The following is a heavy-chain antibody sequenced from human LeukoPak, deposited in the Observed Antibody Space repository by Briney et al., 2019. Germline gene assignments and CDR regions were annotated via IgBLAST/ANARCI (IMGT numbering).Heavy chain of an antibody. CDR1: GYTFTSYA. J-gene: IGHJ4*02. D-gene: IGHD3-3*01. CDR3: ARSRVWSDYWGYFDY. V-gene: IGHV7-4-1*02. Sequence: ASVKVSCKDSGYTFTSYAMNWVRQAPGQGPEWMGWINTNTGNPTYAQGFTGRFVFSLDTSVSTAYLQISSLKAEDTAVYYCARSRVWSDYWGYFDYWGQGILVTVSS. CDR2: INTNTGNP.